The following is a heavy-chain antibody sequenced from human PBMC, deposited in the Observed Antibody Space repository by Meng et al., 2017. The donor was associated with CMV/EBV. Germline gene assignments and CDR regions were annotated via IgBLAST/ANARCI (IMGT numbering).Heavy chain of an antibody. V-gene: IGHV1-3*01. CDR2: INAGNCDT. CDR3: ARTRTYCASTSCYTGGYYFDY. Sequence: FHWVRQAPGQRLEWMGWINAGNCDTKSSQKFQGRLTITRDSSASTVYMELSSVRFEDTAVYYCARTRTYCASTSCYTGGYYFDYWCQGTLVTVSS. J-gene: IGHJ4*02. D-gene: IGHD2-2*02.